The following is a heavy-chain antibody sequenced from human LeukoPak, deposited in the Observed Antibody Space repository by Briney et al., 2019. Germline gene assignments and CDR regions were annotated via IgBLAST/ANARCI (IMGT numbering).Heavy chain of an antibody. Sequence: SVKVSCKASGGTFSSYAISWVRQAPGQGLEWMGGIIPIFGTANYAQKFQGRVTITADESTSTAYMELSSLRSEDTAVYYCARRARDGYYWYYFDYWGQGTLVTVSS. J-gene: IGHJ4*02. CDR3: ARRARDGYYWYYFDY. D-gene: IGHD5-24*01. CDR1: GGTFSSYA. V-gene: IGHV1-69*13. CDR2: IIPIFGTA.